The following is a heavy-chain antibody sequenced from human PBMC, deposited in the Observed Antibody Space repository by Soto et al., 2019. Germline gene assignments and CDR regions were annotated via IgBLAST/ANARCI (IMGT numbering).Heavy chain of an antibody. CDR3: ARDMEEFFDI. CDR2: ISSSSSYI. Sequence: EVQLVESGGGLVKPGGSLRLSCAASGFTFSSYSMNWVRQAPGKGLEWVSSISSSSSYINYADSVKGRFTISRDNAKNSLYLQMNSLRAEDTAVYYCARDMEEFFDIWGQGTMVTVSS. D-gene: IGHD3-16*01. V-gene: IGHV3-21*01. CDR1: GFTFSSYS. J-gene: IGHJ3*02.